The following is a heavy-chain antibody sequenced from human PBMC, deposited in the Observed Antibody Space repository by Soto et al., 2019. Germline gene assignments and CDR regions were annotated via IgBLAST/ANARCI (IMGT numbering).Heavy chain of an antibody. Sequence: QVQLVQSGAEVKKPGSSVKVSCKASGGTFSSYAISWVRQAPGQGLEWMGGIIPIFGTANYAQKFQGRVTITADESTSTAYMELSSLRSEDTAVYYCARAIADCSSTSCYADTQNFEYWGQGTLVTVSS. V-gene: IGHV1-69*01. D-gene: IGHD2-2*01. J-gene: IGHJ4*02. CDR1: GGTFSSYA. CDR3: ARAIADCSSTSCYADTQNFEY. CDR2: IIPIFGTA.